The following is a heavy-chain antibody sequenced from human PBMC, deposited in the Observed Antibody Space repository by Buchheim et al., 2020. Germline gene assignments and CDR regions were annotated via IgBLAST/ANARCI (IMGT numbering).Heavy chain of an antibody. J-gene: IGHJ6*02. V-gene: IGHV4-39*01. D-gene: IGHD6-19*01. Sequence: QLQLQESGPGLVKPSETLSLTCTVSGGSISSSSYYWGWIRQPPGKGLEWIGSIYYSGSTYYNPSLKSRVTISVDTSQNQFSLKLSSVTAADTAVYYCARNVEQVAGTIYYYGMDVWGQGTT. CDR3: ARNVEQVAGTIYYYGMDV. CDR2: IYYSGST. CDR1: GGSISSSSYY.